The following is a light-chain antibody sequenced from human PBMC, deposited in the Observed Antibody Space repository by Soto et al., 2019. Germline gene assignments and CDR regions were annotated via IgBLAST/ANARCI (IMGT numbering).Light chain of an antibody. CDR2: DAS. J-gene: IGKJ5*01. V-gene: IGKV3-11*01. Sequence: EIVLTQSPGILSLSPGERATLSCRASQSVSNDFLAWYQQKPGQAPRLLIYDASIRATGIPARFSGSGSGTDFTLTISSLEPEDFAVYYCHQRSDWPPITFGQGTRLEI. CDR3: HQRSDWPPIT. CDR1: QSVSNDF.